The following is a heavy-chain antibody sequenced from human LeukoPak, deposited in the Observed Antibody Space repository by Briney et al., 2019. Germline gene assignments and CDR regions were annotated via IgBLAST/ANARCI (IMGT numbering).Heavy chain of an antibody. Sequence: GGSLRLSCAASGFTFSGSAMHWVRQASGKGLEWVGRIRSKTNSYATSYAASVKGRFALSRDDSKNTAYLQMNSLRVEDTAVYYCLRGDRRDYWGQGTLVTVSS. CDR1: GFTFSGSA. CDR2: IRSKTNSYAT. D-gene: IGHD3-10*01. CDR3: LRGDRRDY. J-gene: IGHJ4*02. V-gene: IGHV3-73*01.